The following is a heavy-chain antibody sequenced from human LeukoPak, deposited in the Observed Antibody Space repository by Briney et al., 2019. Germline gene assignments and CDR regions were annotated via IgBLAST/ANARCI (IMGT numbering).Heavy chain of an antibody. CDR3: ARCKMRPSAREYFDS. Sequence: ASVKVSCTAAGGTFHIYASSWVRQAPGQGLEWMGRILPFVDITNYPQRFQGRLTITADKATSTASMELSSLNSEDTAFYYCARCKMRPSAREYFDSWGQGTLVTVSS. J-gene: IGHJ4*02. V-gene: IGHV1-69*04. CDR1: GGTFHIYA. CDR2: ILPFVDIT. D-gene: IGHD1-26*01.